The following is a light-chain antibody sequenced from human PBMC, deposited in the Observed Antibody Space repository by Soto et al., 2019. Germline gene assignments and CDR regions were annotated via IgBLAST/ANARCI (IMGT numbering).Light chain of an antibody. CDR3: QQYDTFWK. Sequence: IQMTQSPSSLSASVGDRVTITCRASQGISSWLAWYQQKPGKAPKLLIYDVSSLESGVPSRFSGSGSGTEFTLTISSMQPDDSATYYCQQYDTFWKFGQGTKV. J-gene: IGKJ1*01. CDR1: QGISSW. CDR2: DVS. V-gene: IGKV1-5*01.